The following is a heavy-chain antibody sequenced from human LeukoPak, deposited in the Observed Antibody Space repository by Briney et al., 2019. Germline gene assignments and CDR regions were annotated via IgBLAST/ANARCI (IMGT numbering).Heavy chain of an antibody. CDR3: ARGIPRDYGGNVI. Sequence: SVKVSFKTSGGTFSSYAISWVRQAPGQGLEWMGGIIPIFGTANYAQKFQGRVTITADESTSTAYMELSSLRSEDTAVHYCARGIPRDYGGNVIWGQGTLVTVSS. D-gene: IGHD4-23*01. V-gene: IGHV1-69*13. CDR1: GGTFSSYA. CDR2: IIPIFGTA. J-gene: IGHJ4*02.